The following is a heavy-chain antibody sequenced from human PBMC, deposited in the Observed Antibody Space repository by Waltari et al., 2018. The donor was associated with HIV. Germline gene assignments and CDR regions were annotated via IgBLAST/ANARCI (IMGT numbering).Heavy chain of an antibody. V-gene: IGHV3-15*01. D-gene: IGHD3-10*01. CDR3: TSEEDYGSGSHFDY. Sequence: EVQLVESGGDLLKPGGCLRLSCAASGFTLNSVWMSWVRQAPGKGLEWVSRIKTKGDGGATDYAAAVKGRFTISRDDSKNTVYLQMNSLKIEDTAVYYCTSEEDYGSGSHFDYWGQGTLVTVSS. CDR1: GFTLNSVW. CDR2: IKTKGDGGAT. J-gene: IGHJ4*02.